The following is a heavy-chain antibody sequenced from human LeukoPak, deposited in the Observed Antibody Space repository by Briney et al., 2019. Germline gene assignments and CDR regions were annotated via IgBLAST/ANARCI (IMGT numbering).Heavy chain of an antibody. V-gene: IGHV3-23*01. Sequence: GGSLRLSCATSGFTFSSYALNWVRHAPGQGLEWVSAISGSGGSTYYADSVKGRFTISRDTSNNVVYLQLNSLRAEDTAIYYCARFRWGDYYYYGVDVWGQGTTVTVSS. CDR1: GFTFSSYA. J-gene: IGHJ6*02. CDR2: ISGSGGST. CDR3: ARFRWGDYYYYGVDV. D-gene: IGHD3-16*01.